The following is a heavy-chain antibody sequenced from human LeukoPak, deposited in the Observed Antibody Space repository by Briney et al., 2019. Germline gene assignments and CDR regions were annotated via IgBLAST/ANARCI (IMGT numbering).Heavy chain of an antibody. Sequence: ASVKVSCKASGYTFTSYGISWVRQAPGRGLEWMGWISGYNGNTNYAQKLQGRVTMTTDTSTSTVYMELRSLRSEDTAVYYCARSPLLRNYYYYYMDVWGKGTTVTVSS. CDR3: ARSPLLRNYYYYYMDV. D-gene: IGHD2-15*01. V-gene: IGHV1-18*01. CDR2: ISGYNGNT. CDR1: GYTFTSYG. J-gene: IGHJ6*03.